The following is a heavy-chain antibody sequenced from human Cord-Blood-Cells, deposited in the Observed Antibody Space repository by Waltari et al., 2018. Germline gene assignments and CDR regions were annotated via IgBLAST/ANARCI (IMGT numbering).Heavy chain of an antibody. Sequence: FTSYGISWVRQAPGQGLEWMGWISAYNGNTNYAQKLQGRVTMTTDTSTSTAYMELRSLRSDDTAVYYCARESGTTNYYYYYGMDVWGQGTTVTVSS. CDR3: ARESGTTNYYYYYGMDV. J-gene: IGHJ6*02. CDR2: ISAYNGNT. V-gene: IGHV1-18*01. CDR1: FTSYG. D-gene: IGHD1-7*01.